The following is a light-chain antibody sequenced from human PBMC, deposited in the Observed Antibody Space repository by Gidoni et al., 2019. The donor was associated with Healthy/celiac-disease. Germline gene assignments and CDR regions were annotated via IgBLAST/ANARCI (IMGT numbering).Light chain of an antibody. CDR2: EGS. J-gene: IGLJ2*01. V-gene: IGLV2-23*01. CDR1: SSDVGSYNL. CDR3: CSYAGSSTYVV. Sequence: QSALTQPASVSGSPGQSITISCTGTSSDVGSYNLVSWYQQHPGKAPKLMIYEGSKRPSGVSNRFSGSKSGNTVSLTISGLQAEDEADYYCCSYAGSSTYVVFGGGTKLTVL.